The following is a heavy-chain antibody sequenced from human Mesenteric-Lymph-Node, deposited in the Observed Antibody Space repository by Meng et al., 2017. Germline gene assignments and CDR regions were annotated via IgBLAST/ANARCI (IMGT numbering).Heavy chain of an antibody. D-gene: IGHD4-17*01. J-gene: IGHJ5*02. Sequence: ETLSLTCAVSGYSISSGYYWGWIRQPPGKGLEWVSAISGSGGSTYYADSVKGRFTISRDNSKNTLYLQMNSLRAEDTAVYYCAKAYETVTTAGWFDPWGQGTLVTVSS. V-gene: IGHV3-23*01. CDR2: ISGSGGST. CDR3: AKAYETVTTAGWFDP. CDR1: GYSISSGYY.